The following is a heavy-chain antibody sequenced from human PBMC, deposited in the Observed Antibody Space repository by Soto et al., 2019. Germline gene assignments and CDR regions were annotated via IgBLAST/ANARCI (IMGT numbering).Heavy chain of an antibody. Sequence: QVQLVQSGAEVKKPGSSVKVSCKASGGTFSSYAISWVRQAPGQGLEWMGGIIPIYGTANYAQKFQGRVTVTADEFTSTAYMELSSLRSEDTAVYYCARAQVGGTDLDYYYYGMDVWAKEPRSPSA. D-gene: IGHD1-26*01. CDR1: GGTFSSYA. J-gene: IGHJ6*02. CDR2: IIPIYGTA. CDR3: ARAQVGGTDLDYYYYGMDV. V-gene: IGHV1-69*01.